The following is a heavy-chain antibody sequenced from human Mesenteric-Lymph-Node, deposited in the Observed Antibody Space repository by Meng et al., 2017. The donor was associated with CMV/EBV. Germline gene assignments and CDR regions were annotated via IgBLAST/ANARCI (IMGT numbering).Heavy chain of an antibody. D-gene: IGHD1-1*01. CDR3: AHRPRGSDAFDI. V-gene: IGHV2-5*02. CDR1: GFSLSTSGVG. J-gene: IGHJ3*02. Sequence: TFSGFSLSTSGVGVGWIRQPQGKALEWLALIYWDDDKRYSSSLKSRLTITKDTSKNQVVLTMTNMDPVDTATYYCAHRPRGSDAFDIWGQGTMVTVSS. CDR2: IYWDDDK.